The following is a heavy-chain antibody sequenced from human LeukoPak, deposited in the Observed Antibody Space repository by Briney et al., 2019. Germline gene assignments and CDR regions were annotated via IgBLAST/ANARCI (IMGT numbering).Heavy chain of an antibody. CDR2: VNHRGMT. D-gene: IGHD3-16*01. CDR1: GGSFIGYH. Sequence: PSETLSPTCAVYGGSFIGYHWNWIRQAPGKGLQWIGEVNHRGMTNYNPSLKSRVIISADTSKNQFSLKLKSVTAADTAMYYCARDPTTEISVPYYFDDWGQGTLVTVSS. V-gene: IGHV4-34*01. CDR3: ARDPTTEISVPYYFDD. J-gene: IGHJ4*02.